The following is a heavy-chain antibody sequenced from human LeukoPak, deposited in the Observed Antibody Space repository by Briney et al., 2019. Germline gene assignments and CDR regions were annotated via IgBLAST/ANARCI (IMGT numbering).Heavy chain of an antibody. J-gene: IGHJ5*02. D-gene: IGHD5-18*01. V-gene: IGHV1-2*02. Sequence: ASVKVSFKASGYTFTGYYMHWVRQAPGQGLEWMGWINPNSGGTNYAQKFQGRVTMTRDTSISTAYMELSRLRSDDTAVYYCARDSSRIQLWLLSFHWFDPWGQGTLATVSS. CDR2: INPNSGGT. CDR3: ARDSSRIQLWLLSFHWFDP. CDR1: GYTFTGYY.